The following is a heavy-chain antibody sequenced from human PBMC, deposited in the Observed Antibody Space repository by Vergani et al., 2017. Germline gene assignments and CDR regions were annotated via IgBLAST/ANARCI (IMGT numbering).Heavy chain of an antibody. D-gene: IGHD1-20*01. Sequence: EVQLLETGGGLIQPGGSLRLSCAASGFTVRVNYMNWVRQAPGKGLEWVSLIYSNGTTAYADSVKGRFTISRDNSKNTLFLQMNSLRAEDTAVYYCARAYGRYDWFDYWGQRTLVTVSS. CDR2: IYSNGTT. CDR1: GFTVRVNY. CDR3: ARAYGRYDWFDY. J-gene: IGHJ4*01. V-gene: IGHV3-53*02.